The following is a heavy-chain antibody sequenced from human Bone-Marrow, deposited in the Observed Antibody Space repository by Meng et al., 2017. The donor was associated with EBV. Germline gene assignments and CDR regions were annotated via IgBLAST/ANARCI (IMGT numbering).Heavy chain of an antibody. D-gene: IGHD5-18*01. CDR2: IIPMFGAA. V-gene: IGHV1-69*01. J-gene: IGHJ4*02. Sequence: QVQLVQSGAEVKKPGSSVKVSCKASGGTPFRSSAISWVRQAPGQGLEWLGGIIPMFGAADYAQKFQDRVTIIADESTSTVYMELSSLRSDDTAVYYCARESGRGYSSDYWGKGTLVTVSS. CDR1: GGTPFRSSA. CDR3: ARESGRGYSSDY.